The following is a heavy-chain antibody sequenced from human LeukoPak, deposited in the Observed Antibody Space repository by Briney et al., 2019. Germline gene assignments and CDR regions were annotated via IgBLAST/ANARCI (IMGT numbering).Heavy chain of an antibody. Sequence: ASVKVSCTASGYTFTGYYIHWVRHAPGQGLEWMGWINPGSGGTNYAEKFQGRVIMTRDTSITTAYMEVDSLRSDDTAAYYCARWYHVNALDIWGQGTLVTVSS. CDR3: ARWYHVNALDI. V-gene: IGHV1-2*02. J-gene: IGHJ3*02. CDR1: GYTFTGYY. D-gene: IGHD2-2*01. CDR2: INPGSGGT.